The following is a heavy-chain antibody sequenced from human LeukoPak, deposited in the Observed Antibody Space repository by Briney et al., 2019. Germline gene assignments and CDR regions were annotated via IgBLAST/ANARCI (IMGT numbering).Heavy chain of an antibody. Sequence: GGSLRLSCAASGFTFSDYYMSWIRQAPGKGLEWVSYISSSGSTIYYADSVKGRFTISRGNSKNTLYLQMNSLRAEDTAVYYCAKVISAAASDAFDIWGQGTMVTVSS. V-gene: IGHV3-11*01. CDR1: GFTFSDYY. D-gene: IGHD2-2*01. J-gene: IGHJ3*02. CDR2: ISSSGSTI. CDR3: AKVISAAASDAFDI.